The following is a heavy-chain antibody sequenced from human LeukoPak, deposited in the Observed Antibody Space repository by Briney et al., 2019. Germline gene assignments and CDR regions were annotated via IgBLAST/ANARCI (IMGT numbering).Heavy chain of an antibody. D-gene: IGHD3-16*02. CDR3: ARGYYRT. Sequence: PSQTLSLTCTVSGGSVGSENSYWNWIRQPAGKGLEWIGRIYADGSSTYNPSLKSRVTILVDTSKNQFSLRLTSMTAADTAVYYCARGYYRTWGQGILVTASS. CDR1: GGSVGSENSY. V-gene: IGHV4-61*02. CDR2: IYADGSS. J-gene: IGHJ4*02.